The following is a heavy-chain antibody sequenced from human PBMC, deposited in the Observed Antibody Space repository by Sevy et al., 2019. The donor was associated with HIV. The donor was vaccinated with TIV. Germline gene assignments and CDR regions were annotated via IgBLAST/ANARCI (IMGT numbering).Heavy chain of an antibody. V-gene: IGHV4-59*13. CDR3: AGDSSSSGFYNWFDP. D-gene: IGHD6-6*01. CDR2: IYYSGST. Sequence: SETLSLTCTVSGGSISRYYRSWIRQPPGKGLEWIGYIYYSGSTNYNPSLKSRVTISVDTSKNQFSLKLSSVNATDTAVYDCAGDSSSSGFYNWFDPWGQGTLVTVSS. J-gene: IGHJ5*02. CDR1: GGSISRYY.